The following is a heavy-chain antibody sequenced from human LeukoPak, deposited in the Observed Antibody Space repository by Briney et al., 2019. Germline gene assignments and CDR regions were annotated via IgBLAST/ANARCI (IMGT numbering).Heavy chain of an antibody. CDR3: ARDRSTGSYFYFDY. CDR2: XXXDGXNK. J-gene: IGHJ4*02. Sequence: GGSLRLSCAASGFTFSTYGMYXXXXXPGKXXXXXXXXXXDGXNKYYADXVKGXXTIXRDXSKNTLYLQMNSLRAEDTAVYYCARDRSTGSYFYFDYWGQGTLVTVSS. V-gene: IGHV3-33*01. D-gene: IGHD6-19*01. CDR1: GFTFSTYG.